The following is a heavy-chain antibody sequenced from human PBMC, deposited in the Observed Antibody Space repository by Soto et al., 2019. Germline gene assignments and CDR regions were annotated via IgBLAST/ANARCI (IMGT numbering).Heavy chain of an antibody. Sequence: QVQLVQSGAEVKKPGASVKVSCKASNHTFMNYGISWVRQAPGQGLEWMGWISAYNGNTNYVQKLQDRDTMTTETSTNTAYMELRSLRPDDTAVYYCARVTYYDILTGYYSYDSWGQGTLVTVSS. CDR1: NHTFMNYG. D-gene: IGHD3-9*01. J-gene: IGHJ4*02. V-gene: IGHV1-18*01. CDR2: ISAYNGNT. CDR3: ARVTYYDILTGYYSYDS.